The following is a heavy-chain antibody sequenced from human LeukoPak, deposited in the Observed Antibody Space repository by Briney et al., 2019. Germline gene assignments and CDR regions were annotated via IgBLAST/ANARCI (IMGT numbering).Heavy chain of an antibody. CDR1: GFTFSNYW. Sequence: PGGSLRLSCTASGFTFSNYWMSWVRQAPGKGLEWVSAISGSGGSTYYADSVKGRFTISRDNSKNTLYLQMNSLRAEDTAVYYCAKGAHSSSPLFDYWGQGTLVTVSS. D-gene: IGHD6-6*01. V-gene: IGHV3-23*01. CDR3: AKGAHSSSPLFDY. CDR2: ISGSGGST. J-gene: IGHJ4*02.